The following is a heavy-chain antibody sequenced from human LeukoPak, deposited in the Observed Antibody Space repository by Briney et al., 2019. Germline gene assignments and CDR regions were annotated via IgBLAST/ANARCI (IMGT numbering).Heavy chain of an antibody. J-gene: IGHJ5*02. V-gene: IGHV4-30-4*08. D-gene: IGHD6-19*01. CDR2: IYYSGST. CDR1: GGSISSGDYY. Sequence: SQTLSLTCTVSGGSISSGDYYWSWIRQRPGKGLEWIGYIYYSGSTYYNPSLKSRVTISEDTSKNQFSLKLSSVTAADTGVYYCARVLSGWYGNWFDPWGQGTLVTVSS. CDR3: ARVLSGWYGNWFDP.